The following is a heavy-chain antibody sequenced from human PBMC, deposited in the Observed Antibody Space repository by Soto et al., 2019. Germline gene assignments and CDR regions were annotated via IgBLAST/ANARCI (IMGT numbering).Heavy chain of an antibody. CDR1: GFTFSSYA. D-gene: IGHD3-3*01. V-gene: IGHV3-23*01. CDR2: ISGSGGST. Sequence: HPGGSLRLSCAASGFTFSSYAMSWVRQAPGKGLEWVSAISGSGGSTYYADSVKGRFTISRDNSKNTLYLQMNSLRAEDTAVYYCSTVLSITIFGVVSPGYMDVWGKGTTVTVSS. CDR3: STVLSITIFGVVSPGYMDV. J-gene: IGHJ6*03.